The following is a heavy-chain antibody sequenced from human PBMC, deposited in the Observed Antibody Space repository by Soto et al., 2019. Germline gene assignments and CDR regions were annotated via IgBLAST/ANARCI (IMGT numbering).Heavy chain of an antibody. V-gene: IGHV4-34*01. J-gene: IGHJ4*02. CDR3: ARGRWEVRFDD. Sequence: SETLSLTCAVYGGSFRGYYWSCIRQSPGKGLEWIGEVNHLGGTNYNPSLNSRVTISVDTSKNQFSLSLNFLTAADTAVYYCARGRWEVRFDDWGQGTPVTVSS. CDR2: VNHLGGT. D-gene: IGHD1-26*01. CDR1: GGSFRGYY.